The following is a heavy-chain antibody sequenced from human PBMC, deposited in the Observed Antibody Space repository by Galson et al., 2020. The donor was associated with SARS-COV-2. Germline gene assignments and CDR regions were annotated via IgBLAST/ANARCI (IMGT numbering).Heavy chain of an antibody. Sequence: GESLKISCAASGFTFSSYDMHWVRQATGKGLEWVSAIGTAGDTYYPGSVKGRFTISRENAKNSLYLQMNSLRAGDTAVYYCARAGDYGDYVWSPPAFDIWGQGTMVTVSS. J-gene: IGHJ3*02. CDR3: ARAGDYGDYVWSPPAFDI. V-gene: IGHV3-13*04. D-gene: IGHD4-17*01. CDR2: IGTAGDT. CDR1: GFTFSSYD.